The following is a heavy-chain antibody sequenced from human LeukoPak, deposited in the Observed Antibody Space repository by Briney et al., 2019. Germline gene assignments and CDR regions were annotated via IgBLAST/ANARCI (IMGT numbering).Heavy chain of an antibody. J-gene: IGHJ3*02. Sequence: GGSLRLSCAASGFTFSSCGMSWVRQAPGKGLEWVSTISASGYNTYYADSVQGRFTISRDNSKNTLYLQMNSLRAEDTAVYYCAKATYYYDSSGYYTSAFDIWGQGTMVTVSS. D-gene: IGHD3-22*01. V-gene: IGHV3-23*01. CDR2: ISASGYNT. CDR1: GFTFSSCG. CDR3: AKATYYYDSSGYYTSAFDI.